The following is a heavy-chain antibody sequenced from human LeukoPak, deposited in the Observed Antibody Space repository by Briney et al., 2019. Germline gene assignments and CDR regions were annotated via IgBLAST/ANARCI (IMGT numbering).Heavy chain of an antibody. CDR2: ISSSSSYI. CDR1: GFTFSSYK. J-gene: IGHJ5*02. Sequence: GGSLRLSCAASGFTFSSYKMNWVRQAPGKGLEWVSCISSSSSYIYYADSVKGRFTISRDNAKNSLYLQMNSLRAEDTAVYHCARDLGRGTANNWFDHWGQGTLVIVSS. V-gene: IGHV3-21*01. D-gene: IGHD2-8*02. CDR3: ARDLGRGTANNWFDH.